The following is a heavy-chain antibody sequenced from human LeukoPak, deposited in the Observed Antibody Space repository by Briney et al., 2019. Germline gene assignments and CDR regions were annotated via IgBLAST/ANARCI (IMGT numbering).Heavy chain of an antibody. CDR2: INHSGST. V-gene: IGHV4-34*01. CDR1: GGSFSGYY. CDR3: ALTSPDDYYYGMDV. Sequence: SETLSLTCAVYGGSFSGYYWSWLRQPPGKGLEWIGEINHSGSTNYNPSLKSRVTISVDTSKNQFSLKLSSVTAADTAVYYCALTSPDDYYYGMDVWGQGTTVTVSS. D-gene: IGHD6-6*01. J-gene: IGHJ6*02.